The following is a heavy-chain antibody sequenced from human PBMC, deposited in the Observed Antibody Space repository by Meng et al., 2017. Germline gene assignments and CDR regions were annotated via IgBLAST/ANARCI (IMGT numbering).Heavy chain of an antibody. CDR1: RSPFTVYD. D-gene: IGHD6-13*01. J-gene: IGHJ4*02. CDR2: MNPNRGNT. Sequence: KPGASWKCPYTPSRSPFTVYDTNWARQATVQDLEWMEWMNPNRGNTDYAQKFQGRVTMTSNPSISTAYMELSSLRSEDTAVYYCARVSRIAAAGLRHQYYFDYWGQGTLVTVSS. CDR3: ARVSRIAAAGLRHQYYFDY. V-gene: IGHV1-8*02.